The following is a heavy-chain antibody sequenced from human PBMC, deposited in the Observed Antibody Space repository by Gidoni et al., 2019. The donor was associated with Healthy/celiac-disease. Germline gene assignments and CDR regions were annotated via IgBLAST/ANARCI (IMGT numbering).Heavy chain of an antibody. V-gene: IGHV4-39*01. CDR3: ASPRSGSYYYFDY. D-gene: IGHD1-26*01. J-gene: IGHJ4*02. Sequence: QLQLQESGPGLGKPSETLSLTCTVSGGSISSSSYYWGWIRQPPGKGLEWSGSIYYSGSTYYNPSLKSRVTISVDTSKNQFSLKLSSVTAADTAVYYCASPRSGSYYYFDYWGQGTLVTVSS. CDR1: GGSISSSSYY. CDR2: IYYSGST.